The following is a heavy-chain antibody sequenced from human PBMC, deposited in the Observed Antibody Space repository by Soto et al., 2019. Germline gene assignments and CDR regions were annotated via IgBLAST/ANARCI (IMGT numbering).Heavy chain of an antibody. Sequence: PSETLSLTCTVSGDSIANGGYYWSWIRQHPGKGLEWIGYIYYTGNTYYNPSLRSRVTISVDMSENRFSLNVNSVTAADTTVYYCARAPLYYDTVTGYYNVISHFDSWGQGTLVTVSS. D-gene: IGHD3-9*01. CDR3: ARAPLYYDTVTGYYNVISHFDS. CDR1: GDSIANGGYY. J-gene: IGHJ4*02. CDR2: IYYTGNT. V-gene: IGHV4-31*03.